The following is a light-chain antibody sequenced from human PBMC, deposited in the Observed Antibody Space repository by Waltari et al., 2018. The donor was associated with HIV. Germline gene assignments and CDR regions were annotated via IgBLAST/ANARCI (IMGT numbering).Light chain of an antibody. V-gene: IGLV3-9*01. Sequence: SYEVTQSLSVSVALGQTAKITCGGNYIGTKSVHWYQQKPGQAPVLVIYADRGRHSGVPDRFSGSSSGNTATLTISGVQSGDEADYYCQLWDSSTVIFGGGTKLTVL. CDR2: ADR. CDR1: YIGTKS. CDR3: QLWDSSTVI. J-gene: IGLJ2*01.